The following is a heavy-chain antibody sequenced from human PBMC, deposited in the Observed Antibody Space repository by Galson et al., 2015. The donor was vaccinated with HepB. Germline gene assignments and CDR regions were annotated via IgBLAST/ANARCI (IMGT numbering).Heavy chain of an antibody. Sequence: CAIPGDSVSSNSVAWDWIRQSPSRGLEWLARTYYRSRWYNDYALSVKSRVTINPDASKNQFSLQLNSVTPEDTAVYYCARTDCTGGICARPFDYWGQGILVTVSS. D-gene: IGHD2-8*02. J-gene: IGHJ4*02. CDR3: ARTDCTGGICARPFDY. CDR1: GDSVSSNSVA. V-gene: IGHV6-1*01. CDR2: TYYRSRWYN.